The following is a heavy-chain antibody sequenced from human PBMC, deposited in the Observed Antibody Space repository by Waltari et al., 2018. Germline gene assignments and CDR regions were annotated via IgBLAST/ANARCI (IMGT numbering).Heavy chain of an antibody. CDR1: GGSFSGYY. CDR3: ARGRGVWGSYRASDY. J-gene: IGHJ4*02. Sequence: QVQLQQWGAGLLKPSETLSLTCAVYGGSFSGYYWSWIRQPPGKGLEWIGEINHSGSTNKNPSLKSRVTISVDTSKNQFSLKLSSVTAADTAVYYCARGRGVWGSYRASDYWGQGTLVTVSS. V-gene: IGHV4-34*01. CDR2: INHSGST. D-gene: IGHD3-16*02.